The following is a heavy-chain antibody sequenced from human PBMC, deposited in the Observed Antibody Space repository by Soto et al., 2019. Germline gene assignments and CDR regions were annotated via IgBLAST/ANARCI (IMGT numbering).Heavy chain of an antibody. J-gene: IGHJ5*02. CDR3: ARDESDDYVWGRYHS. D-gene: IGHD3-16*02. CDR1: GGTFSSYA. Sequence: GASVKVSCKASGGTFSSYAISWVRQAPGQGLEWMGGIIPIFGTANYAQKFQGRVIITADESTTTAYMDLSSLRSEDTAVYYCARDESDDYVWGRYHSCGQGTSETVYS. CDR2: IIPIFGTA. V-gene: IGHV1-69*13.